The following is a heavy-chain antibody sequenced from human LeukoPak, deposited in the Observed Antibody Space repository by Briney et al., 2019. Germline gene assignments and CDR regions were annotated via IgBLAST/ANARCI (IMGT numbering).Heavy chain of an antibody. D-gene: IGHD3-22*01. CDR2: VSGSGDST. CDR1: GFTFSSYA. CDR3: AKSLTMILVLRGGFDY. Sequence: GGSLSLSCAASGFTFSSYAMSWVRQAPGKGLEWVSGVSGSGDSTYYADSVKGRFTISRDHSKNTLYLQMNSLRAEDTAVYCCAKSLTMILVLRGGFDYWGQGALVTVSS. J-gene: IGHJ4*02. V-gene: IGHV3-23*01.